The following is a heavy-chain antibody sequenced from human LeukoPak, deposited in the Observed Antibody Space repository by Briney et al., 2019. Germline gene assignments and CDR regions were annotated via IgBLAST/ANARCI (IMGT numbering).Heavy chain of an antibody. V-gene: IGHV3-23*01. CDR3: AKDSPTYYYGSSGYLFDY. J-gene: IGHJ4*02. CDR2: ISGSDGST. D-gene: IGHD3-22*01. CDR1: GFTFSNYA. Sequence: GGSLRLSCAASGFTFSNYAMSWVRQAPGKGLEWVSAISGSDGSTYYADSVKGRFTISRDNSKNTLYLQMNSLRAEDTAVYYCAKDSPTYYYGSSGYLFDYWGQGTLVTVSS.